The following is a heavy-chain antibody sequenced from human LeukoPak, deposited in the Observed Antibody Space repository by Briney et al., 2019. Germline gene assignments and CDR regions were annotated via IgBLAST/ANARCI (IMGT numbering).Heavy chain of an antibody. CDR3: ARVLGRAGSWHFDY. Sequence: GGSLRLSCAASGFTFSSYGMHWVRQAPGKGLEWVAVIWYDGSNKYYADSVKGRFTISRDNSKNTLYLQMNSLRAEDTAVYYCARVLGRAGSWHFDYWGQGTLVTVSS. CDR2: IWYDGSNK. V-gene: IGHV3-33*01. J-gene: IGHJ4*02. CDR1: GFTFSSYG. D-gene: IGHD6-13*01.